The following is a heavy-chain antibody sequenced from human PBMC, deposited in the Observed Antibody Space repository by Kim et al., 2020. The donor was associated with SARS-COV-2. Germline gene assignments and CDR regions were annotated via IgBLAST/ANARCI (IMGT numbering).Heavy chain of an antibody. V-gene: IGHV4-31*02. D-gene: IGHD3-3*01. J-gene: IGHJ4*02. Sequence: PSLTSRLTISVDTSKNQFSLKLSSVTAADTAVYYCARAATIFGVVISNFDYWGQGTLVTVSS. CDR3: ARAATIFGVVISNFDY.